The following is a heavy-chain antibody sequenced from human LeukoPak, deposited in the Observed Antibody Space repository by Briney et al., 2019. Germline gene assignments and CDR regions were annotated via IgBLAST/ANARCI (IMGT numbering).Heavy chain of an antibody. CDR1: GYTFTSYG. CDR3: AKDLRVGVWFDP. J-gene: IGHJ5*02. D-gene: IGHD3-10*01. Sequence: ASVKVSCKASGYTFTSYGISWVRQAPGQGLEWMGWISAYNGNTNYAQKLEGRVTMTTDTSTSTAYMELRSLRSDDTAVYYCAKDLRVGVWFDPWGQGTLVTVS. CDR2: ISAYNGNT. V-gene: IGHV1-18*04.